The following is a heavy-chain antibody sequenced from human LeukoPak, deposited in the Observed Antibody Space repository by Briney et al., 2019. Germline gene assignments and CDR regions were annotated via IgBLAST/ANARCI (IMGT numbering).Heavy chain of an antibody. CDR3: ARDREGFDY. CDR2: IYPRDGST. V-gene: IGHV1-46*01. Sequence: GASVKVSCKASGYTFTSNYLHWVRQAPGQGLEWMGMIYPRDGSTSYAQNFQGRVTVTRDTSTTTVHMELRGLRSEDTAVYYCARDREGFDYWGQGTVVTVSS. J-gene: IGHJ4*02. CDR1: GYTFTSNY.